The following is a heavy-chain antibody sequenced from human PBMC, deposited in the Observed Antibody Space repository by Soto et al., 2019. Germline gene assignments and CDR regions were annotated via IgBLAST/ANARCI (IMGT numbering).Heavy chain of an antibody. J-gene: IGHJ4*02. CDR1: SDNISSYC. CDR3: ARAVGDPLYYLDY. CDR2: TDYSGNT. Sequence: SETLSLTCTVASDNISSYCLIWIRQSPGKGLEWIGYTDYSGNTNYNPSLKSRVTISGDTSKNQFSLRLSSVTAADTAVYYCARAVGDPLYYLDYWGQGTLVTVSS. V-gene: IGHV4-59*08. D-gene: IGHD6-19*01.